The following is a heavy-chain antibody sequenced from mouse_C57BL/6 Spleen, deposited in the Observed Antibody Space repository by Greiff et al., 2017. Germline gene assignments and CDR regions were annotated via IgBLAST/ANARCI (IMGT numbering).Heavy chain of an antibody. V-gene: IGHV1-81*01. CDR3: GGGKGNFDY. D-gene: IGHD1-1*02. CDR2: IYPRSGNT. J-gene: IGHJ2*01. Sequence: QVQLQQSGAELARPGASVKLSCKASGYTFTSYGISWVKQRTGQGLEWIGEIYPRSGNTYYNQTFKGKATLTADKSSSTAYMELRSLTAEDSAVYFCGGGKGNFDYWGQGTTLTVSS. CDR1: GYTFTSYG.